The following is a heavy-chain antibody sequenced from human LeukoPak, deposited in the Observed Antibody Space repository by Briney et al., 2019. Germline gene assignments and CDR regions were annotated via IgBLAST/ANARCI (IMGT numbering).Heavy chain of an antibody. V-gene: IGHV3-21*01. CDR2: IISRSSYI. CDR1: GFTFSSYS. Sequence: PGGSLRLSCAASGFTFSSYSMNWVRQAPGKGLEWVSSIISRSSYIYYADLEKGRFTISRDNAKNSLCLQMHSLRAEDTAVYYCASSGINGTGFDYWGQGTLVTVSS. CDR3: ASSGINGTGFDY. J-gene: IGHJ4*02. D-gene: IGHD1-20*01.